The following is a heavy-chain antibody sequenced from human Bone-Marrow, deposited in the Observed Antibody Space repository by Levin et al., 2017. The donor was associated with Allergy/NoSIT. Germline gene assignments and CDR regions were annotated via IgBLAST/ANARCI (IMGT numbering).Heavy chain of an antibody. J-gene: IGHJ6*02. D-gene: IGHD6-13*01. CDR3: AREGYSSSWYHYYGMDV. CDR2: INPNSGGT. Sequence: ASVKVSCKASGYTFTGYYMHWVRQAPGQGLEWMGWINPNSGGTNYAQKFQGRVTMTRDTSISTAYMELSRLRSDDTAVYYCAREGYSSSWYHYYGMDVWGQGTTVTVSS. V-gene: IGHV1-2*02. CDR1: GYTFTGYY.